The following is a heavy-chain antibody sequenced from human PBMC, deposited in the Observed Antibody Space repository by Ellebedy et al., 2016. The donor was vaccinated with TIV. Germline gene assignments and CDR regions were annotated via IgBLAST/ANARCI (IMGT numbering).Heavy chain of an antibody. J-gene: IGHJ6*02. V-gene: IGHV1-18*01. CDR2: ISAYNGNT. CDR3: ARGRVYYDSSGYPYYYYYGMDV. Sequence: ASVKVSCXASGYTFTSYGISWVRQAPGQGLEWMGWISAYNGNTNYAQKLQGRVTMTTDTSTSTAYMELRSLRSDDTAVYYCARGRVYYDSSGYPYYYYYGMDVWGQGTTVTVSS. CDR1: GYTFTSYG. D-gene: IGHD3-22*01.